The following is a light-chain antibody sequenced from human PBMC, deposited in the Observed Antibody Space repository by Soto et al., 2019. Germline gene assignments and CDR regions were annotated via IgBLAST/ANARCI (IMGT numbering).Light chain of an antibody. J-gene: IGKJ4*01. CDR3: QHYNNQPLT. V-gene: IGKV3-15*01. CDR1: RSVSSD. Sequence: ELGMTQSPATLSVSTGERATLCCRASRSVSSDLAWYQHKPGQAPRLLIYGASTRATGIPVRFSGSRSGTEFTLTFSSLQSEDFAVYYCQHYNNQPLTGGGGTKV. CDR2: GAS.